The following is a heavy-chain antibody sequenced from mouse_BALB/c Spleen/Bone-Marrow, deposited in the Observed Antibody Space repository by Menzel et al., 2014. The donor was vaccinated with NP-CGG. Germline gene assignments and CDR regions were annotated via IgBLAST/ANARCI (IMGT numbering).Heavy chain of an antibody. CDR1: SYSFTGYF. CDR3: GREDYYYGSSYYLDY. V-gene: IGHV1-37*01. D-gene: IGHD1-1*01. CDR2: INPYNGDT. Sequence: VHLQQSGPELVTPGASVKISRQASSYSFTGYFMNWVKQSHGKSLEWIGRINPYNGDTFYNQKFKGKATLTVDKSSSTAHMELLSLTSEDSAVYYCGREDYYYGSSYYLDYCGTGTTRTVSS. J-gene: IGHJ2*01.